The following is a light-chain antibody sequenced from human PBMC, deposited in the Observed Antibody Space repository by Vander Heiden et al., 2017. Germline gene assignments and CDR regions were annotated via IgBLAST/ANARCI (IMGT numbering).Light chain of an antibody. CDR3: AAWDDSLSGGV. J-gene: IGLJ3*02. CDR1: SSNIGTNY. V-gene: IGLV1-47*02. CDR2: SNN. Sequence: QSVLTQPPSASGTPGQRVTLSCSGSSSNIGTNYVYWYQQLPGPAPKLLIYSNNLRPSGVPDRFSGSKSGTSASLAISGLRSEDEADYYCAAWDDSLSGGVFGGGTKLTVL.